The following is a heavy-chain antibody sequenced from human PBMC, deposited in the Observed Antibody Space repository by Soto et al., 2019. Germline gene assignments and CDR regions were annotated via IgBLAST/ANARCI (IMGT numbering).Heavy chain of an antibody. D-gene: IGHD6-13*01. Sequence: QLQLQESGPGLVKPSETLSLTCTVSGGSISSSSYYWGWIRQPPGKGLEWIGSIYYSGSTYYNPSLKSRVTISVDTSKNQFSLKLSSVTAADTAVYYCARHAPGIAAAGDFDYWGQGTLVTVSS. CDR3: ARHAPGIAAAGDFDY. J-gene: IGHJ4*02. CDR1: GGSISSSSYY. CDR2: IYYSGST. V-gene: IGHV4-39*01.